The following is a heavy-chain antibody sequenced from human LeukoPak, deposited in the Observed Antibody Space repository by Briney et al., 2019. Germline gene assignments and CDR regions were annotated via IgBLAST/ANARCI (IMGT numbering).Heavy chain of an antibody. V-gene: IGHV3-21*01. CDR2: ISSSGSYI. Sequence: GGSLRLSCAASGFTFSSYSMNWVRQAPGKGLEWVSSISSSGSYIYYADLVKGRFTISRDNAKNSLYLQMHSLRAADTAVYYCARVGYYDKAFDIWGQGTMVTVSS. CDR3: ARVGYYDKAFDI. J-gene: IGHJ3*02. D-gene: IGHD3-22*01. CDR1: GFTFSSYS.